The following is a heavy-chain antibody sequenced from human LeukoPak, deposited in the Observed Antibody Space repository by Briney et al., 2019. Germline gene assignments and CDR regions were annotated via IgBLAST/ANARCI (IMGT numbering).Heavy chain of an antibody. D-gene: IGHD5-12*01. Sequence: QPGGSLRLSCAASGFTFSSYEMNWVRQAPGKGLEWVSYISSSGSTIYYADSVKGRFTISRDNAKNSLYLQMNSLRAGDTAVYYCARDVGCSGYESGPDYWGQGTLVTVSS. J-gene: IGHJ4*02. V-gene: IGHV3-48*03. CDR1: GFTFSSYE. CDR3: ARDVGCSGYESGPDY. CDR2: ISSSGSTI.